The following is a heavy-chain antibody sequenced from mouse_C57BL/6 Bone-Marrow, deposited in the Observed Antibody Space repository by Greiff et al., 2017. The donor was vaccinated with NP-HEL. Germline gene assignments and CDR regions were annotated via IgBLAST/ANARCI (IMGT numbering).Heavy chain of an antibody. CDR1: GYTFTDYE. Sequence: QVQLQQSGAELVRPGASVTLSCKASGYTFTDYEMHWVKQTPVHGLEWIGAIDPETGGTAYNQKFKGKAILTADKSSSTAYMELRSLTSEDSAVYYCLITTGRDFDYWGQGTTLTVSS. J-gene: IGHJ2*01. V-gene: IGHV1-15*01. D-gene: IGHD1-1*01. CDR2: IDPETGGT. CDR3: LITTGRDFDY.